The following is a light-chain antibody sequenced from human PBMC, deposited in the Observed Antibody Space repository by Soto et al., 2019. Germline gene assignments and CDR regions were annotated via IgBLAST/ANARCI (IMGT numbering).Light chain of an antibody. CDR3: SALDDSLNGYV. Sequence: QSVLTQPPSASGTPGQRVTISCSGSSFNIGSNYVYWYQQLPGTAPKLLIYSNNQRPSGVPDRFSGSKSGTSASLAISGLRSEDEADYYCSALDDSLNGYVFGTGTKLTVL. CDR1: SFNIGSNY. CDR2: SNN. V-gene: IGLV1-47*02. J-gene: IGLJ1*01.